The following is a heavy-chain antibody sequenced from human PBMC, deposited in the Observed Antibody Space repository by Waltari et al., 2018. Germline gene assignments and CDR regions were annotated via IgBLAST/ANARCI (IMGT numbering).Heavy chain of an antibody. CDR1: GGSISSYY. CDR2: IYYSGST. J-gene: IGHJ4*02. V-gene: IGHV4-59*01. D-gene: IGHD6-13*01. Sequence: QVQLQESGPGLVKPSETLSLTCTVSGGSISSYYWSWIRQPPGKGLEWIGYIYYSGSTNYNPPLKSRVTISVDTSKNQFSLKLSSVTAADTAVYYCARGKAAAGTIDYWGQGTLVTVSS. CDR3: ARGKAAAGTIDY.